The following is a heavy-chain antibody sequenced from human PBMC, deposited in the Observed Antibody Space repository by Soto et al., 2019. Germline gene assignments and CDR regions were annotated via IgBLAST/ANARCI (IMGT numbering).Heavy chain of an antibody. J-gene: IGHJ4*02. D-gene: IGHD3-9*01. V-gene: IGHV4-59*08. CDR1: GGSIGTYY. CDR3: ARHLGYYDILTGYTTYYFDD. Sequence: PSETLSLTCTVSGGSIGTYYWSWIRQPPGKGLEWIGYIYYRGNTDYNPSLKSRVTISLDTPKNQFSLKLSSVTAADTAVYYCARHLGYYDILTGYTTYYFDDWGQGILVTVSS. CDR2: IYYRGNT.